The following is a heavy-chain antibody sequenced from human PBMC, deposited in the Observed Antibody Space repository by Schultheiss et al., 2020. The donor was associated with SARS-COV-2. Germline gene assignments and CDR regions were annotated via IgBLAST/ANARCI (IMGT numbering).Heavy chain of an antibody. CDR2: IYYSGST. J-gene: IGHJ3*02. CDR1: GGSISSSSYY. Sequence: SETLSLTCTVSGGSISSSSYYWGWIRQHPGKGLEWIGYIYYSGSTYYNPSLKSRVTISVDTSKNQFSLKLSSVTAADTAVYYCARDRLHLGESLHDAFDIWGQGTMVTVSS. D-gene: IGHD3-16*01. CDR3: ARDRLHLGESLHDAFDI. V-gene: IGHV4-31*03.